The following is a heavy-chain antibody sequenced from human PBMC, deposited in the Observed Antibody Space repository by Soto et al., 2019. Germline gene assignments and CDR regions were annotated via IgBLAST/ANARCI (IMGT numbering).Heavy chain of an antibody. CDR1: GFTLSSYD. CDR2: IGTAGDT. CDR3: ARDLGDSSGYSWGYYYYGMDV. J-gene: IGHJ6*02. D-gene: IGHD3-22*01. Sequence: GXSLRLSCAASGFTLSSYDLHWFRQATVKGLEWVSAIGTAGDTYYPGSVKGRFTISRENAKNSLYLQMNSLRAEDTAVYYCARDLGDSSGYSWGYYYYGMDVWGQGTTVTVSS. V-gene: IGHV3-13*01.